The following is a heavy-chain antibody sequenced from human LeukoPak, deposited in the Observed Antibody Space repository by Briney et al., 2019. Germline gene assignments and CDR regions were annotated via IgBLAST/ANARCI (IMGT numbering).Heavy chain of an antibody. CDR1: GFTFNSYG. Sequence: GGSLRLSCAASGFTFNSYGMHWVRQAPGKGLEWVSCISWNGINIYYADSVKGRFTISRDNAKNSLYLQMNTLTTDDTAFYYCSIDLGNRGHQAFDVWGPGTMVTDSP. D-gene: IGHD1-26*01. CDR2: ISWNGINI. J-gene: IGHJ3*01. V-gene: IGHV3-9*01. CDR3: SIDLGNRGHQAFDV.